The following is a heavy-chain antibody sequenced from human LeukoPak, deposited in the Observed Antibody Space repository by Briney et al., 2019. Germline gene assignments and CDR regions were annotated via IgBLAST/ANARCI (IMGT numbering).Heavy chain of an antibody. J-gene: IGHJ5*02. CDR1: GFTFSSYS. V-gene: IGHV3-21*01. Sequence: GGSLRLSCAASGFTFSSYSMNWVRQAPGKGLEWVSSISSSSSYIYYADSVKGRFTISRDKAKNSLYLQMNSLRAEDTAIYYCARGKVAVGADPNRFLAYGWPGWFDPWGQGTLVTVSS. CDR3: ARGKVAVGADPNRFLAYGWPGWFDP. CDR2: ISSSSSYI. D-gene: IGHD3-10*01.